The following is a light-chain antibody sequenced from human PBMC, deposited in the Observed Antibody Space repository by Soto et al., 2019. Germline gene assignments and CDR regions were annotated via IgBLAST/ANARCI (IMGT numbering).Light chain of an antibody. V-gene: IGKV3-11*01. Sequence: EIVLTQSPATLSLSPGERATLSCRASQSVSSYLAWYQQKPGQAPRLLIYDVSNRATGIPARFSGSGSGTDFTLTISSLEPEDFAVYYCQQRSNWPPGLTFGGGTKVDIK. J-gene: IGKJ4*01. CDR2: DVS. CDR3: QQRSNWPPGLT. CDR1: QSVSSY.